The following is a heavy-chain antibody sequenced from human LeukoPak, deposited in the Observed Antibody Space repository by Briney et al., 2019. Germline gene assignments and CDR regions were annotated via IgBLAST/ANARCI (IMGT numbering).Heavy chain of an antibody. CDR2: IYSGGST. CDR3: ARIVAAAGGFDI. D-gene: IGHD6-13*01. V-gene: IGHV3-66*01. CDR1: GFTVSSNY. Sequence: GGSLRLSCAASGFTVSSNYMSWVRQAPGKGLEWVSVIYSGGSTYYADSVRGRFTISRDNSKNTLYLQMNSLRAEDTAVYYCARIVAAAGGFDIWGQGTMVTVSS. J-gene: IGHJ3*02.